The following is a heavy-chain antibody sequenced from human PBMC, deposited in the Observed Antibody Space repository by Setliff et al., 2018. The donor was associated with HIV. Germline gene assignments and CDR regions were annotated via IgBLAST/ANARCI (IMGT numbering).Heavy chain of an antibody. J-gene: IGHJ4*02. V-gene: IGHV4-38-2*01. CDR2: IYHSEST. CDR3: ARGYASGYDAYGY. D-gene: IGHD5-12*01. CDR1: GYSISSGYY. Sequence: PSETLSLTCAVSGYSISSGYYWGWIRQPPGKGLEWIGSIYHSESTYYNPSLKSRVTISVDTYNNQFSLNMNSVNAADTAVYYCARGYASGYDAYGYWGQGTLVTVSS.